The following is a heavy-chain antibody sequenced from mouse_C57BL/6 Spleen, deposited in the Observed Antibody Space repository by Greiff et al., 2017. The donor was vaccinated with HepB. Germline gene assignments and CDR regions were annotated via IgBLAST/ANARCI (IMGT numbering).Heavy chain of an antibody. CDR2: INPNNGGT. Sequence: EVQLQQSGPELVKPGASVKIPCKASGYTFTDYNMDWVKQSHGKSLEWIGDINPNNGGTIYNQKFKGKATLTVDKSSSTAYMELRSLTSEDTAVYYCARLTGALAMDYWGQGTSVTVSS. D-gene: IGHD3-1*01. J-gene: IGHJ4*01. CDR3: ARLTGALAMDY. CDR1: GYTFTDYN. V-gene: IGHV1-18*01.